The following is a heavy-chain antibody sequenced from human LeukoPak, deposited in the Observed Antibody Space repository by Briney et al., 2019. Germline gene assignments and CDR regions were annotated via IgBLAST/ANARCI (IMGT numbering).Heavy chain of an antibody. V-gene: IGHV3-21*01. D-gene: IGHD2-2*01. J-gene: IGHJ3*02. CDR2: ISSSSSYI. Sequence: GGSLRLSCAASRFTFSRYNMNWVRQAPGKGLEWVSSISSSSSYIYYADSVKGRFTISRDNAKNSLYLQMNSLRAEDTAVYYCARDHAYAFDIWGQGTLVTVSS. CDR3: ARDHAYAFDI. CDR1: RFTFSRYN.